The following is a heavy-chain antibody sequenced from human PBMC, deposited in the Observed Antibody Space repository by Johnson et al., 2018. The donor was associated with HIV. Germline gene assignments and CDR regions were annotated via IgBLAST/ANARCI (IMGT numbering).Heavy chain of an antibody. V-gene: IGHV3-23*04. CDR3: AKSQDRSAHDYDFDL. D-gene: IGHD3-22*01. CDR2: ISGSGGTT. Sequence: MQLVESGGGLVQPGGSLRLSCAASGFTFSTYAMSWVRQAPEQGLEWVSSISGSGGTTYYAEPVKGRFTIPRDNSKKPLYVQIHSLRGEYTAVYFCAKSQDRSAHDYDFDLWGQGTMVTVSS. CDR1: GFTFSTYA. J-gene: IGHJ3*01.